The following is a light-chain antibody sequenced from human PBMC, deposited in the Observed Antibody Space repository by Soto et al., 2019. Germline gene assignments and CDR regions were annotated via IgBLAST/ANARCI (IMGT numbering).Light chain of an antibody. V-gene: IGKV3-11*01. CDR2: DAS. CDR3: QQRSNWPPIT. CDR1: RSVSSY. J-gene: IGKJ5*01. Sequence: PGESGTLSCRASRSVSSYLAWYQQKPGQAPRLLIYDASNRATGIPVRFSGSGSGTDFTLTISSLEPEDFAVYYCQQRSNWPPITFGHGTRLEIK.